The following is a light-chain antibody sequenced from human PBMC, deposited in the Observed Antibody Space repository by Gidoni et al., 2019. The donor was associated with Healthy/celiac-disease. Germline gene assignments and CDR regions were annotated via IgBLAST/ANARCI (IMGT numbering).Light chain of an antibody. V-gene: IGLV3-19*01. CDR3: NSRDSSGNHYV. CDR2: GKN. Sequence: SSELTQDPAVSVALGQTVRITGQGDSLRSYYASWYPQKPGQAPVLVIYGKNNRPSGIPDRFSGPSSGNTASLTITGAQAEDEADYYCNSRDSSGNHYVFGTGTKVTVL. CDR1: SLRSYY. J-gene: IGLJ1*01.